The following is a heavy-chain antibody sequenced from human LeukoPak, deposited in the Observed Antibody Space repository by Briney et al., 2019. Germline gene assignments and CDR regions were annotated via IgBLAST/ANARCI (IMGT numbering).Heavy chain of an antibody. V-gene: IGHV1-8*01. J-gene: IGHJ1*01. CDR3: ARERSENYYDSSGYYYRYFQH. D-gene: IGHD3-22*01. CDR1: GYTFTSYD. Sequence: GASVKVSCKASGYTFTSYDINWVRQATGQGLEWMGWMNPNSGNTGYAQKFQGRVTMTRNTSISTAYMELSSLRSEDTAVYYCARERSENYYDSSGYYYRYFQHWGQGTLVTVSS. CDR2: MNPNSGNT.